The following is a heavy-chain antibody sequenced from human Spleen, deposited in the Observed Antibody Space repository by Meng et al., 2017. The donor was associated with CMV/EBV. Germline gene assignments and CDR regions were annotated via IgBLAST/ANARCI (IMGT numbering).Heavy chain of an antibody. CDR3: ARLGGDFWSGYSSYGMDV. J-gene: IGHJ6*02. V-gene: IGHV3-23*03. D-gene: IGHD3-3*01. CDR2: IYSGGSST. CDR1: GFTFSSYA. Sequence: GGSLRLSCAASGFTFSSYAMSWVRQAPGKGLEWVSVIYSGGSSTYYADSVKGRFTISRDNSKNTLYLQMNSLRAADTAVYYCARLGGDFWSGYSSYGMDVWGQGTTVTVSS.